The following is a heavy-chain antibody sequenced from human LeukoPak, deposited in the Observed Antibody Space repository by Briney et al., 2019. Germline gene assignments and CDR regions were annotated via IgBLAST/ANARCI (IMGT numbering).Heavy chain of an antibody. CDR3: ARQYYYGSGSYYLNWFDP. Sequence: SETLSLTCTVSGGSISSYYWSRIRQPPGKGLEWIGYIYYSGSTNYNPSLKSRVTISVDTSKNQFSLKLSSVTAADTAVYYCARQYYYGSGSYYLNWFDPWGQGTLVTVSS. CDR2: IYYSGST. J-gene: IGHJ5*02. D-gene: IGHD3-10*01. CDR1: GGSISSYY. V-gene: IGHV4-59*01.